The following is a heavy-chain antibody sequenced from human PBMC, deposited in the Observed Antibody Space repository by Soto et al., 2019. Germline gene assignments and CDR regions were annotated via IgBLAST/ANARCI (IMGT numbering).Heavy chain of an antibody. CDR1: GGTFSSYA. D-gene: IGHD2-15*01. CDR2: IIPIFGTA. Sequence: ASVKVSCKASGGTFSSYAISWVRQAPGQGLEWMGGIIPIFGTANYAQKFQGRVTITADESTSTAYMELSSLRSEDTAVYYCARQCTSCSGGSCNWLGPWGQGTLVTV. J-gene: IGHJ5*02. V-gene: IGHV1-69*13. CDR3: ARQCTSCSGGSCNWLGP.